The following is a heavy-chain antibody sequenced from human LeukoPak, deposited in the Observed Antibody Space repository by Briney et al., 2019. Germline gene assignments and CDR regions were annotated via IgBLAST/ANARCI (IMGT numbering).Heavy chain of an antibody. D-gene: IGHD6-25*01. CDR3: ARKGDSSGVFDY. V-gene: IGHV3-33*01. Sequence: GGSLRLSCAASGFTFSSYAMQWVRQAPGKGLEWVAIIWYDGSNKYYADSLKGRFTISRDNSKNTLYLEMNSLRVEDTAVYYCARKGDSSGVFDYWGQGTLVTGSS. J-gene: IGHJ4*02. CDR1: GFTFSSYA. CDR2: IWYDGSNK.